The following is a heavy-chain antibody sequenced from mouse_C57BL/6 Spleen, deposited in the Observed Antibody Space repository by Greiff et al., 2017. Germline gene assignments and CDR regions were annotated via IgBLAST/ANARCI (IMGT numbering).Heavy chain of an antibody. CDR1: GYTFTSYW. Sequence: QVQLQQPGAELVRPGSSVKLSCKASGYTFTSYWMHWVKQRPIQGLEWIGNIDTSDSETHYNQKFKDKATWTVDKSSSTAYMQLSSLTTEDSAVYYCARRGAQATAFDYWGQGTTLTVSS. CDR3: ARRGAQATAFDY. J-gene: IGHJ2*01. D-gene: IGHD3-2*02. V-gene: IGHV1-52*01. CDR2: IDTSDSET.